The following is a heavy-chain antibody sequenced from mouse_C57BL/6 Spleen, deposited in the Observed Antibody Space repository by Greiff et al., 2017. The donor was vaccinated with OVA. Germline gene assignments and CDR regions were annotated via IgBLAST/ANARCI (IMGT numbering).Heavy chain of an antibody. V-gene: IGHV6-6*01. Sequence: DVHLVESGGGLVQPGGSMKLSCAASGFTFSDAWMDWVRQSPEKGLEWVAEIRNKANNHATYYAESVKGRFTISRDDSKSSVYLQMNSLRAEDTGIYYCTEGTTVVGRGWYFDVWGTGTTVTVSS. D-gene: IGHD1-1*01. CDR1: GFTFSDAW. CDR2: IRNKANNHAT. CDR3: TEGTTVVGRGWYFDV. J-gene: IGHJ1*03.